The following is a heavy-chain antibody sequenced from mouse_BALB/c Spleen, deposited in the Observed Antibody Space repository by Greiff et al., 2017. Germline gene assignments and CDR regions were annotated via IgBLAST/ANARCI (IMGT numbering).Heavy chain of an antibody. D-gene: IGHD2-1*01. CDR2: INPSSGYT. CDR1: GYTFTSYT. J-gene: IGHJ3*01. V-gene: IGHV1-4*02. CDR3: ARGPYGNYAY. Sequence: QVQLQQSAAELARPGASVKMSCKASGYTFTSYTMHWVKQRPGQGLEWIGYINPSSGYTEYNQKFKDKTTLTADKSSSTAYMQLSSLTSEDSAVYYCARGPYGNYAYWGQGTLVTVSA.